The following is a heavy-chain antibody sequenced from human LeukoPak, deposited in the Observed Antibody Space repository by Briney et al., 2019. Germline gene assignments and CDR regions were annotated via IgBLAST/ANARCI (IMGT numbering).Heavy chain of an antibody. Sequence: PGGSLRLSCAASGFTFSSYGMHWVRQAPGKGLEWVAFIRYDGSNKYCADSVKGRFTISRDNSKNTLYLQMNSLRAEDTAVYYCAATMVRGGPTYYYYYGMDVWGQGTTVTVSS. J-gene: IGHJ6*02. D-gene: IGHD3-10*01. V-gene: IGHV3-30*02. CDR1: GFTFSSYG. CDR3: AATMVRGGPTYYYYYGMDV. CDR2: IRYDGSNK.